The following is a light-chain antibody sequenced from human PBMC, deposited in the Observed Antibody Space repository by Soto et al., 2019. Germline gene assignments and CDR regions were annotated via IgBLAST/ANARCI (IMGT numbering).Light chain of an antibody. CDR3: QQFNSYPIT. V-gene: IGKV1-9*01. CDR1: QGITSY. Sequence: IQLTQSPSSLSASVGDRVTITCRASQGITSYLAWYQQRPGKAPGLLIYSASTLQSGVPSRFSGSGYGTEFTLTIGGLQPDDFATYYCQQFNSYPITFGQGTRLEIK. CDR2: SAS. J-gene: IGKJ5*01.